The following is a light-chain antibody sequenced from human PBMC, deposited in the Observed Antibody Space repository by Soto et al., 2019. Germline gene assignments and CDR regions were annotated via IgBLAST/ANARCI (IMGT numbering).Light chain of an antibody. J-gene: IGLJ3*02. Sequence: QSVLTQPASVSGSPGKSITMSCTGASSDIGGYNYVSWYRQHPGEAPKLMIYEVTNRPSGVSNRFSGSKSGNTASLTISGLQAEDEADYYCCSYTSSGTPVFGGGTKLTVL. CDR2: EVT. CDR1: SSDIGGYNY. CDR3: CSYTSSGTPV. V-gene: IGLV2-14*01.